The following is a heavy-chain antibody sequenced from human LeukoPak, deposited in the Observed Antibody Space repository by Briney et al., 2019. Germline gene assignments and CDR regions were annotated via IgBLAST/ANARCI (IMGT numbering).Heavy chain of an antibody. CDR1: GGSFSGYY. V-gene: IGHV4-34*01. CDR2: INHSGST. CDR3: ARRSGSTPSGWFDP. Sequence: SETLSLTCAVYGGSFSGYYWSWIRQPPGKGLEWIGEINHSGSTNYNPSLKSRVTISVDTSKNQFSLKLSSVTAADTAVYYCARRSGSTPSGWFDPWGQGTLVTVSS. J-gene: IGHJ5*02. D-gene: IGHD1-26*01.